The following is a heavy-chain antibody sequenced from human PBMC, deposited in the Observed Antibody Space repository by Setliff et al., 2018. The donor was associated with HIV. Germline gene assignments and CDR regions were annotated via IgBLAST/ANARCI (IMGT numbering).Heavy chain of an antibody. CDR1: GSTFSDYW. D-gene: IGHD2-2*01. J-gene: IGHJ6*03. CDR2: IKQDGSEK. V-gene: IGHV3-7*03. Sequence: GESLKISCAASGSTFSDYWMTWVRQAPGKGLEWAANIKQDGSEKYCVDSVKGRFTISRDNAKNSLYLQMNSLGAEDTAVYYCARGRRVSSNYYYYYYMDVWGKGTTVTVSS. CDR3: ARGRRVSSNYYYYYYMDV.